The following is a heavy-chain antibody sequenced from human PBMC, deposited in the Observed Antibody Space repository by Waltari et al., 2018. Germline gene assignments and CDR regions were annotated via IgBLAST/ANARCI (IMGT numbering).Heavy chain of an antibody. CDR1: GYSISSGYY. Sequence: QVQLQESGPGLVKPSETLSLTCAVSGYSISSGYYWGWIRQPPGKGLEWIGSIYHSGSTYYNPSLKSRVTISVDTSKNQFSLKLSSVTAADTAVYYCARARIVGAMVGGNWFDPWGQGTLVTVSS. V-gene: IGHV4-38-2*01. J-gene: IGHJ5*02. D-gene: IGHD1-26*01. CDR2: IYHSGST. CDR3: ARARIVGAMVGGNWFDP.